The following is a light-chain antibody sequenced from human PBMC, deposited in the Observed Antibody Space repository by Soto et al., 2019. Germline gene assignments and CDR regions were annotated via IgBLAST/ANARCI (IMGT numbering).Light chain of an antibody. CDR3: SSYTRSSTYV. CDR2: EVS. V-gene: IGLV2-14*01. Sequence: QSALTQPASVSGSPGQSITISCTGTSSDVGGYNYVSWYQQHPGKAPKLMIYEVSNRPSGVSNRFSGSKSGNTASLTISGLQAEAEADYYCSSYTRSSTYVFGTGTKVTV. J-gene: IGLJ1*01. CDR1: SSDVGGYNY.